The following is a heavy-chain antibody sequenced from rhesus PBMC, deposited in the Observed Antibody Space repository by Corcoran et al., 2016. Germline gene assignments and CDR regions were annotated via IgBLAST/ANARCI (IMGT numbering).Heavy chain of an antibody. CDR3: ETDTAASFDY. D-gene: IGHD3S6*01. J-gene: IGHJ4*01. CDR1: GYTFTYYY. V-gene: IGHV1-111*02. Sequence: EVQLVQSGAEVKKPGASVKISCKASGYTFTYYYLHWLLQATGNGLEWLGRVEPEDGEAGHAQKFQDRVAITAESGRDKACNGLSSLRSEDAAVYYCETDTAASFDYWGQGVLVTVSS. CDR2: VEPEDGEA.